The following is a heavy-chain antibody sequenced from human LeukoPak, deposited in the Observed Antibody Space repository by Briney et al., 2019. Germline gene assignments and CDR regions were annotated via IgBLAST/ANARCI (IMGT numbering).Heavy chain of an antibody. D-gene: IGHD6-19*01. Sequence: ASVKVSCKASGYTFTSYGISWVRQAPGQGLEWMGWISAYNGNTNYAQKRQGRVTMTTDTSTSTAYMELRSLRSDDTAVYYCASSNEGSGWYVDVYWGQGTLVTVSS. J-gene: IGHJ4*02. CDR2: ISAYNGNT. V-gene: IGHV1-18*01. CDR3: ASSNEGSGWYVDVY. CDR1: GYTFTSYG.